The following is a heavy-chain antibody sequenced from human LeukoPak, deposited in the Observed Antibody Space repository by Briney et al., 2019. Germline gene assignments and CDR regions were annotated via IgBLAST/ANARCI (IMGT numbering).Heavy chain of an antibody. V-gene: IGHV4-39*02. J-gene: IGHJ5*02. Sequence: PSETLSLTCTVSGGSISSSSYYWGWIRQPPGKGLEWIGSIYYSGSTYYNPSLKSRVTISVDTSKNQFSLKLSSVTAADTAVYYCAREVRGVSSWFDPWGQGTLVTVSS. CDR1: GGSISSSSYY. D-gene: IGHD3-10*01. CDR3: AREVRGVSSWFDP. CDR2: IYYSGST.